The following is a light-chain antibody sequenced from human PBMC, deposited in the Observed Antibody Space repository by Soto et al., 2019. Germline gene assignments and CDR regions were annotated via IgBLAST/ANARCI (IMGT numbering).Light chain of an antibody. CDR1: SSDVGAYNY. J-gene: IGLJ2*01. CDR3: SSFAGGNSQVL. CDR2: EVS. Sequence: QSALTQPASVSGSPGQSITISCTGTSSDVGAYNYVSWYQQHPGKAPKLMIYEVSYRPSGVSDRFSGSRSGNTASLTISGLQAEDESDYYCSSFAGGNSQVLFGGGTKLTVL. V-gene: IGLV2-14*01.